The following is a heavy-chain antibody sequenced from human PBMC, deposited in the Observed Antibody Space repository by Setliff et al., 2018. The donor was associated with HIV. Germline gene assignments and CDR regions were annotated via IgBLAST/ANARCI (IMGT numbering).Heavy chain of an antibody. J-gene: IGHJ6*03. Sequence: GGSLRLSCAASGFTFSDYWMSWVRQAPGKGLEWVASIKEGGSEKYYVASVKGPFTMSRDNAKNSRYLQMNSLGADDTAVYYCARDRASVRDTIFGGAQYYYYMDVWGKGTTVTVS. D-gene: IGHD3-3*01. CDR1: GFTFSDYW. V-gene: IGHV3-7*01. CDR3: ARDRASVRDTIFGGAQYYYYMDV. CDR2: IKEGGSEK.